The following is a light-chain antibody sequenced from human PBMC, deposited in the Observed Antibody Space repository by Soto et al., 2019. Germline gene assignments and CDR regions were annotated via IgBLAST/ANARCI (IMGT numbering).Light chain of an antibody. J-gene: IGLJ2*01. V-gene: IGLV2-14*03. Sequence: QSALTQPASVSGSPGQSISISCTGTSSDVGGYNYVSWYQQHPGKAPKLMISDVINRPSGVSNRFSGSKSGNTASLTISGLQAEDEAEYYCSSYTSSRTVVFGGGPKLTAL. CDR3: SSYTSSRTVV. CDR1: SSDVGGYNY. CDR2: DVI.